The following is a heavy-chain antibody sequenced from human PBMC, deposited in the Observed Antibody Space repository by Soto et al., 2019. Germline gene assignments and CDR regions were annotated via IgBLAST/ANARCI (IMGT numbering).Heavy chain of an antibody. V-gene: IGHV3-7*05. Sequence: EVQLVESGGGLVQPGGSLRLSCAASGFTFSSYWMSWVRQAPGKGLEWVANIKQDGSEKYYVDSVKGRFTISRDNAKNSLYLQMNSLRAEDTAVYYCASSVWFGELLHYYYYGMDVWGQGTTVTVSS. CDR1: GFTFSSYW. CDR2: IKQDGSEK. CDR3: ASSVWFGELLHYYYYGMDV. J-gene: IGHJ6*02. D-gene: IGHD3-10*01.